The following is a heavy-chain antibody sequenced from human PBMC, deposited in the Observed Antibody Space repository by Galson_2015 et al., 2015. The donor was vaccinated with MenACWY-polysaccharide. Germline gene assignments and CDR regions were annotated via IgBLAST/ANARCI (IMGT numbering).Heavy chain of an antibody. CDR2: ISGSGRSI. D-gene: IGHD2-2*01. V-gene: IGHV3-23*01. Sequence: SLRLSCAASGFTPTTYAMSWVRQAPGKGLEWVSGISGSGRSIYYADSVKGRFTISRDYAKNTLYLQMSGLRVEDTAVYYCAKDQSVGSKDAPFDYWGQGTLVTVS. CDR3: AKDQSVGSKDAPFDY. J-gene: IGHJ4*02. CDR1: GFTPTTYA.